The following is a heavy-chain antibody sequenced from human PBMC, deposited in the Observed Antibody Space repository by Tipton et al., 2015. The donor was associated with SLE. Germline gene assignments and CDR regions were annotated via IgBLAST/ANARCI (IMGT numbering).Heavy chain of an antibody. J-gene: IGHJ4*02. V-gene: IGHV3-33*01. CDR1: GFPFSSSD. CDR2: IWSDGSNK. CDR3: ARSLGPHPTDY. D-gene: IGHD7-27*01. Sequence: SLRLSCAASGFPFSSSDMHWVRQAPGKGLQWVSGIWSDGSNKYYADSVKGRFTISRDNSKNALYLQMNGLRAEDTAVYYCARSLGPHPTDYWGQGTLVTVSS.